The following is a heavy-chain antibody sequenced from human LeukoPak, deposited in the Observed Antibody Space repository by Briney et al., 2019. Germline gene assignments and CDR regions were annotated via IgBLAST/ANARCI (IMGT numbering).Heavy chain of an antibody. CDR1: GFTFSSYA. J-gene: IGHJ6*03. Sequence: PGGSLRLSCAASGFTFSSYAMHWVRQAPGKGLEWVAVIPYDGSNKYYADSVKGRFTISRDNSKNTLYLQMNSLRPEDTAVYYCARGYNSDWWDYYYMDVWGKGTTVTVSS. D-gene: IGHD6-19*01. V-gene: IGHV3-30*04. CDR2: IPYDGSNK. CDR3: ARGYNSDWWDYYYMDV.